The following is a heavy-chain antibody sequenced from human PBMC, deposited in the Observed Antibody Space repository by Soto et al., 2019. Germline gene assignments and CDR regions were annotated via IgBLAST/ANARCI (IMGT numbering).Heavy chain of an antibody. CDR1: GYTFTSYG. CDR2: ISAYNGNT. J-gene: IGHJ4*02. Sequence: ASVKVSCKASGYTFTSYGISWVRQAPGQGLEWMGWISAYNGNTNYAQELQGRVTMTTDTSTSTAYMELRSLRSDDTAVYYCANLIYSSSWYYFDYWGQGTLVTVSS. CDR3: ANLIYSSSWYYFDY. D-gene: IGHD6-13*01. V-gene: IGHV1-18*01.